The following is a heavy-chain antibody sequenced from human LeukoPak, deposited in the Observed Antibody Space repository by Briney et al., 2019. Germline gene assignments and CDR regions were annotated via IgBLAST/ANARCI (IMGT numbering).Heavy chain of an antibody. V-gene: IGHV4-59*01. J-gene: IGHJ4*02. CDR2: IYYSGST. D-gene: IGHD3-10*01. Sequence: SETLSLTCTVSGGSISSYYWSWIRQPPGKGLEWIGYIYYSGSTNYNPSLKSRVTISVDTSKNQSSLKLSSVTAADTAVYYCARGSELWFGELIFDYWGQGTLVTVSS. CDR1: GGSISSYY. CDR3: ARGSELWFGELIFDY.